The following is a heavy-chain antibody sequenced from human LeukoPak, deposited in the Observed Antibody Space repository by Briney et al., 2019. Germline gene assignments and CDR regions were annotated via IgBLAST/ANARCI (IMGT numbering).Heavy chain of an antibody. CDR2: INHSGST. D-gene: IGHD1-26*01. CDR3: ARTHSGSYYYYYYGMDV. V-gene: IGHV4-34*01. J-gene: IGHJ6*02. CDR1: GGSFSGYY. Sequence: PSETLSLTCAVYGGSFSGYYWSWIRQPPGKGLEWIGEINHSGSTNYNPSLKSRVTISVDTSKNQFSLKLSSVTAADTAVYYCARTHSGSYYYYYYGMDVWGQGTTVTVSS.